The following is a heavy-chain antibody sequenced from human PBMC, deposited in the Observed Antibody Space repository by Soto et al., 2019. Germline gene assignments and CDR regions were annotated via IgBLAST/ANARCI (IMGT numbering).Heavy chain of an antibody. CDR3: XXXXXXXTDGFDI. V-gene: IGHV3-23*01. CDR2: LSRGGGST. Sequence: EAQLLESGGELIQPGGSLRLSCAASGFTYSSHGMSWVRQAPGKGLEWIAGLSRGGGSTYYADSVKGRFTISRDNSKXXXXXXXXXXXXXXXXXXXXXXXXXXXTDGFDIWGQGTMVTVSS. J-gene: IGHJ3*02. CDR1: GFTYSSHG.